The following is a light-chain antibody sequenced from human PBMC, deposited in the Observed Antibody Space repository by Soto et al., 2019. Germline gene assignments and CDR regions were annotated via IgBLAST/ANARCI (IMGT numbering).Light chain of an antibody. V-gene: IGKV1-5*01. CDR2: DAS. CDR3: QQYNSYPFT. CDR1: QSISSW. J-gene: IGKJ3*01. Sequence: DIQMTQSPSTLSASVGDRVTITCRASQSISSWLAWYQLKPGTVPNLLIYDASSLKGGVTSRFSGSGSGTEFTLTSSSLQPDDFATYYCQQYNSYPFTFGPGTKVDIK.